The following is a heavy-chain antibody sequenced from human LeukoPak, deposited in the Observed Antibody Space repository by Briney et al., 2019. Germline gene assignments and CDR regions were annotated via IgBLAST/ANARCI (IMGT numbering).Heavy chain of an antibody. D-gene: IGHD3-16*01. V-gene: IGHV3-9*01. CDR2: ISWSGTTT. CDR3: AKDESTGGFAPGYFYGMGV. CDR1: GFRFDDYG. J-gene: IGHJ6*02. Sequence: GASLRLSCVVSGFRFDDYGMHWVRQAPGKGLEWVSGISWSGTTTGYADSVKGRFTISRDSAKNSLYLQMDSLRVEDTALYYCAKDESTGGFAPGYFYGMGVWGQGTTVTVSS.